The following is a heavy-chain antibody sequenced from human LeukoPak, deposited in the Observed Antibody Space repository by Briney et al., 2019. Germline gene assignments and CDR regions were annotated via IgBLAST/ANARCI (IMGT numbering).Heavy chain of an antibody. CDR2: IYTSGST. CDR3: ASAYGSGSYFFDP. D-gene: IGHD3-10*01. J-gene: IGHJ5*02. V-gene: IGHV4-61*02. Sequence: SETLSLTCTVSGGSISSGSYYWSWIRQPTGKGLEGIGRIYTSGSTNYNPSLKSRVTISVDTSKNQFSLKLSSVTAADTAVYYCASAYGSGSYFFDPWGQGTLVTVSS. CDR1: GGSISSGSYY.